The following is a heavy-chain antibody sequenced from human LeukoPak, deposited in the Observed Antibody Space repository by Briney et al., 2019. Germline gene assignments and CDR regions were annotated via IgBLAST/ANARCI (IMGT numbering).Heavy chain of an antibody. CDR2: IYYSGST. D-gene: IGHD2-2*01. J-gene: IGHJ4*02. CDR3: ARGSLDQLLYYFDY. CDR1: GGSVSSGSYY. V-gene: IGHV4-61*01. Sequence: PSETLSLTCTVSGGSVSSGSYYWSWIRQPPGKGLEWIGYIYYSGSTNYNPSLKSRVTISVDTSKNQFSLKLSSVTAADTAVYYCARGSLDQLLYYFDYWGQGTLVTVSS.